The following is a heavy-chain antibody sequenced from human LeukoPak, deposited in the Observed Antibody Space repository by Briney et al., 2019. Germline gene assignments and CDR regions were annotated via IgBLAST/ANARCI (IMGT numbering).Heavy chain of an antibody. CDR2: INPNSGGT. CDR1: GYTFTGYY. CDR3: ARLAIAAAGNY. D-gene: IGHD6-13*01. V-gene: IGHV1-2*02. J-gene: IGHJ4*02. Sequence: ASVKVSCKASGYTFTGYYMHWLRQTPGQGLEWMGWINPNSGGTNYAQKFQGRVTMTRDTSISTAYMELSRLRSDDTAVYYCARLAIAAAGNYWGQGTLVTVSS.